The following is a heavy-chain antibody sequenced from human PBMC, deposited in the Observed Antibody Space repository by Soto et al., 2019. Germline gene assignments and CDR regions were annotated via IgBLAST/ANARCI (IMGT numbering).Heavy chain of an antibody. V-gene: IGHV1-3*01. CDR3: ARDARGDEAPMDY. D-gene: IGHD3-10*01. CDR1: GYTFTSYA. J-gene: IGHJ4*02. Sequence: ASVKVSCKASGYTFTSYAMHWVRQAPGQRLEWMGWINAGNGNTNYAQKFQGRVTMTRDTSTSTVYMELSSLRSEDTAVYYCARDARGDEAPMDYWGQGTLVTVSS. CDR2: INAGNGNT.